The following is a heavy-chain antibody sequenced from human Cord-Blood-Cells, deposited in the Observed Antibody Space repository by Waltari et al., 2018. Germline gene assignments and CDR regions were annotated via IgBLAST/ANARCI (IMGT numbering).Heavy chain of an antibody. CDR3: ARGGSAAGNDAFDI. CDR1: GYTFTGYY. Sequence: HLLETRAEVKNPGASVTVSCKASGYTFTGYYMPWVRQAPGQGLELMGRINPNRGGTNHAQKFQGRVTRTRDTSISTDYMELSRLRSDVTAVYYGARGGSAAGNDAFDILCQ. V-gene: IGHV1-2*06. CDR2: INPNRGGT. J-gene: IGHJ3*02. D-gene: IGHD6-13*01.